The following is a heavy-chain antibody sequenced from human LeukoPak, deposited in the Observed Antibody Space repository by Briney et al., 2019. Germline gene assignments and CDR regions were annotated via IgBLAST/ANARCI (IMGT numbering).Heavy chain of an antibody. CDR3: ARDGARVGTTTFDR. Sequence: PGGSLRLSCAASGFTFNTYEMNWVRQAPGKGLERVSFISSGGSPIYYADSVQGRFTISRDNAKNSLYPQMNSLRAEDTAVYYCARDGARVGTTTFDRWGQGTLVTVSS. V-gene: IGHV3-48*03. CDR2: ISSGGSPI. D-gene: IGHD1-26*01. CDR1: GFTFNTYE. J-gene: IGHJ5*02.